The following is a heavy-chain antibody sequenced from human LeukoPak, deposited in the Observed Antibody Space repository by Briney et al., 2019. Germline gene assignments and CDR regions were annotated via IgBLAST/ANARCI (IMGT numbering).Heavy chain of an antibody. CDR2: LTPGGST. CDR3: VKIKPGGASFDY. V-gene: IGHV4-59*01. D-gene: IGHD1-26*01. Sequence: KPSETLSLTCTASGGSISSYYWSWIRQSPERGLEWIGYLTPGGSTNYKPSLKSRVTISEDTAKNQLSLKLSSVIDAATALYYCVKIKPGGASFDYWGQGTLVTVSS. J-gene: IGHJ4*02. CDR1: GGSISSYY.